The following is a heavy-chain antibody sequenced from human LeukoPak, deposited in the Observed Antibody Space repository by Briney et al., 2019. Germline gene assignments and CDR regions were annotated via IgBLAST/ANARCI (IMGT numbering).Heavy chain of an antibody. CDR1: GFIFSTYA. D-gene: IGHD6-13*01. CDR2: ISGSAGST. J-gene: IGHJ4*02. V-gene: IGHV3-23*01. Sequence: GGSLRLSCAASGFIFSTYAMSWVRQAPGKGLEWVSTISGSAGSTNYADSVRGRFTISRDNSKNTLYLQMNSLRAEDTAVYYCAKDASSWRGYYDYWGQGTLVTVSS. CDR3: AKDASSWRGYYDY.